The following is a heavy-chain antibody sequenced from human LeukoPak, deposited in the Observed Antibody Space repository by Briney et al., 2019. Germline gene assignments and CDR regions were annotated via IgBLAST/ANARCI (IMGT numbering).Heavy chain of an antibody. J-gene: IGHJ4*02. CDR2: LSGSGGST. D-gene: IGHD2/OR15-2a*01. Sequence: GGSLRLSCAAPGFTFSSYAMSWVRQAPGKGLEWVSALSGSGGSTYYADSVKGRFTISRDNSKNTLYLQMNSLGAEDTAVYYCASGASIYGPFDYWGQGTLVTVSS. CDR1: GFTFSSYA. CDR3: ASGASIYGPFDY. V-gene: IGHV3-23*01.